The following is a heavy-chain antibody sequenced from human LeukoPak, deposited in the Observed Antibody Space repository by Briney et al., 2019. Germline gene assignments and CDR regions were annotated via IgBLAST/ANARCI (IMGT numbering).Heavy chain of an antibody. J-gene: IGHJ3*02. V-gene: IGHV1-69*06. CDR3: ARESLRMGGSYPEIDAFDI. D-gene: IGHD1-26*01. Sequence: GASVKVSCKASGGSFSTYGTSWLRQAPGQRPEWMGGIIPMFGKANYAQKFQGRVTITADKSTSTAYMELSSLRSEDTAVYYCARESLRMGGSYPEIDAFDIWGQGTMVTVPS. CDR1: GGSFSTYG. CDR2: IIPMFGKA.